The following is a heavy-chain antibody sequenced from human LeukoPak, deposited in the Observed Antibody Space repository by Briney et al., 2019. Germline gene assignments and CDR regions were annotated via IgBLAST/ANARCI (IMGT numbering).Heavy chain of an antibody. Sequence: GGSLRLSCAASGFTFDDYAMHWVRQAPGKGLEWVSLISGDGGSTYYADSVKGRFTISRDNSKNSLYLQMNSLRTEDTALYYCAKDMYYYDSSAFVYWGQGTLVTVSS. D-gene: IGHD3-22*01. J-gene: IGHJ4*02. CDR1: GFTFDDYA. CDR3: AKDMYYYDSSAFVY. V-gene: IGHV3-43*02. CDR2: ISGDGGST.